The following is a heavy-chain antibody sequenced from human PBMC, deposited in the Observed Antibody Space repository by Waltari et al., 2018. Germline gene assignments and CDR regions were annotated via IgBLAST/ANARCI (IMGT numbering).Heavy chain of an antibody. CDR2: NKRRIEGQAT. J-gene: IGHJ3*01. D-gene: IGHD2-15*01. CDR3: ATGDCNGGSGHFFYL. Sequence: EVKLVESGGGLIEPGGSRRLSCAASGFTFLNVWFTWVRQTQGKGVEWLGRNKRRIEGQATDYAAPVKGRFTISRDDSRSTLYLQMNSLKIEDSAVYYCATGDCNGGSGHFFYLWGQGTVVTVSS. V-gene: IGHV3-15*01. CDR1: GFTFLNVW.